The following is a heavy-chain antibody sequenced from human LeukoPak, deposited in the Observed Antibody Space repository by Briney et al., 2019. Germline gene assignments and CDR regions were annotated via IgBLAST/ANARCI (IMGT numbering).Heavy chain of an antibody. CDR1: GFTFSSYG. Sequence: GRSLRLSCAASGFTFSSYGMHWVRQAPGKGLEWVAVIWYDGSNKYYADSVKGRFTISRDNSKNTQYLQMNSLRAEDTAVYYCARGDMTTTPLGLWGRGTLVTVSS. J-gene: IGHJ2*01. V-gene: IGHV3-33*01. CDR3: ARGDMTTTPLGL. D-gene: IGHD4-11*01. CDR2: IWYDGSNK.